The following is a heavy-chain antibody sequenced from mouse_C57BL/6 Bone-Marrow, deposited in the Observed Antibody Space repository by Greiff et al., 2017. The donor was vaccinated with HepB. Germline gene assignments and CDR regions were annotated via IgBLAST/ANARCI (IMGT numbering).Heavy chain of an antibody. V-gene: IGHV10-1*01. Sequence: EVKLVESGGGLVQPKGSLKLSCAASGFSFNTYAMNWVRQAPGKGLEWVARIRSKSNNYATYYADSVKDRFTISRDDSESMLDLQMNNLKTEDTAMYYCVRLEGDYYGSSSGAMDYWGQGTSVTVSS. CDR1: GFSFNTYA. CDR3: VRLEGDYYGSSSGAMDY. CDR2: IRSKSNNYAT. D-gene: IGHD1-1*01. J-gene: IGHJ4*01.